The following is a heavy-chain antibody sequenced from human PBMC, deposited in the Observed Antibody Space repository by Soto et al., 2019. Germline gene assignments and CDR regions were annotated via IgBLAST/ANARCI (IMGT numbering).Heavy chain of an antibody. Sequence: QVQLQESGPGLVKPSQTLSLTCTVSGGSISSGDYYWSWIRQPPGKGLEWIGYIYYSGSTYYNPSLKGRVTISVETPKNQFSLKLSSVTAADPAVYHCAHYSSGRAFDIWGQGTMVTVSS. D-gene: IGHD6-19*01. V-gene: IGHV4-30-4*01. CDR2: IYYSGST. CDR1: GGSISSGDYY. J-gene: IGHJ3*02. CDR3: AHYSSGRAFDI.